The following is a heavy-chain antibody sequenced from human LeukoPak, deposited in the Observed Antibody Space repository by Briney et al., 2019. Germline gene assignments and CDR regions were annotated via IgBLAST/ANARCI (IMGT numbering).Heavy chain of an antibody. D-gene: IGHD2-2*01. CDR1: GYTFTSYD. CDR2: MNPNSGNT. CDR3: ARVSYCSSTSCGYYFDY. Sequence: ASVKVSCKASGYTFTSYDINWVRQATGQGLEWMGWMNPNSGNTGYAQKFQGRVTITRNTSISTAYMELSSLRSENTAVYYCARVSYCSSTSCGYYFDYWGQGTLVTVSS. J-gene: IGHJ4*02. V-gene: IGHV1-8*03.